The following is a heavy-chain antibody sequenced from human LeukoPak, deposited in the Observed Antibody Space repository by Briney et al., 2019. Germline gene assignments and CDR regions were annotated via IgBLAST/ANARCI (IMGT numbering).Heavy chain of an antibody. J-gene: IGHJ4*02. Sequence: GGSLRLSCAASGFTFSDYYMSWIRQAPGKGLEWVSYISSSGSTIYYADSVKGRFTISRDNAKNSLYLQMNSLRAEDTAVYYCARARFEVRGAKQFDYWGQGTLVTVSS. D-gene: IGHD3-10*01. V-gene: IGHV3-11*01. CDR3: ARARFEVRGAKQFDY. CDR1: GFTFSDYY. CDR2: ISSSGSTI.